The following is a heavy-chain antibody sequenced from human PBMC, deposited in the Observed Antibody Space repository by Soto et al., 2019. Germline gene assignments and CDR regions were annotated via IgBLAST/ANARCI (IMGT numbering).Heavy chain of an antibody. J-gene: IGHJ6*02. V-gene: IGHV3-30*18. CDR2: ISYDGSNK. CDR3: AKDKNLGFGEDYYYGMDV. CDR1: GFTFSSYG. Sequence: GGSLRLSCAASGFTFSSYGMHWVRQAPGKGLEWVAVISYDGSNKYYADYVKGRFTISRDNSKNTLYLQMNSLRAEDTAVYYCAKDKNLGFGEDYYYGMDVWGQGTTVTVSS. D-gene: IGHD3-10*01.